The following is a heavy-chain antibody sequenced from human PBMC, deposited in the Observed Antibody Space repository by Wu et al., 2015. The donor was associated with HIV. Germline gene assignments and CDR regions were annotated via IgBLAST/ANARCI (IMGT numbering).Heavy chain of an antibody. CDR2: ISAYNGNT. CDR1: GYIFMKYG. D-gene: IGHD2-15*01. V-gene: IGHV1-18*01. CDR3: ARDAGYCSGGSCYEGLSDY. J-gene: IGHJ4*02. Sequence: QVQLVQSGAEVKKPGAAVKVSCKASGYIFMKYGVSWVRQAPGQGLEWMGWISAYNGNTKHAQKVQGRVTMTIDTSTNTAYMELSSLRSEDTAVYYCARDAGYCSGGSCYEGLSDYWGQGTLVTVSS.